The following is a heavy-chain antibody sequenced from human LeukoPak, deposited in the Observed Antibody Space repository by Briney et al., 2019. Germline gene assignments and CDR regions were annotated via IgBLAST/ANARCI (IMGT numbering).Heavy chain of an antibody. D-gene: IGHD5-18*01. Sequence: GRSLRLSCAASGFTFSSYAMHWVRQAPGKGLEWMAVISYDGSNKYYADSVKGRFTISRDNSKNTLYLQMNSLRAEDTAVYYCARAPETAMVTHWGQGTLVTVSS. CDR3: ARAPETAMVTH. CDR1: GFTFSSYA. CDR2: ISYDGSNK. V-gene: IGHV3-30*04. J-gene: IGHJ4*02.